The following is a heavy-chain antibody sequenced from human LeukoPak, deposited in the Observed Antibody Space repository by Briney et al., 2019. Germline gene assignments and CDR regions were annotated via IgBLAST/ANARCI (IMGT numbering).Heavy chain of an antibody. J-gene: IGHJ4*02. CDR1: GGSISSYY. CDR3: ARHVYSSGWSVEYYFDY. Sequence: SETLSLTCTVSGGSISSYYWSWIRQPPGKGLEWIGYIYYSGSTNYNPSLKSRVTISVDTSKNQFSLKLSSVTAADTAVYYCARHVYSSGWSVEYYFDYWGQGTLVTVSS. V-gene: IGHV4-59*08. CDR2: IYYSGST. D-gene: IGHD6-19*01.